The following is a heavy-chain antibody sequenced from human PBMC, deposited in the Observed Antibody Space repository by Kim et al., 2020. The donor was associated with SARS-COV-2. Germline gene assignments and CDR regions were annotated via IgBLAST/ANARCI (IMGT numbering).Heavy chain of an antibody. Sequence: YAQKCQGRVAMTEDTSTDTAYMELSSLRSEDTAVYYCATVRSIGYYGMDVWGQGTTVTVSS. CDR3: ATVRSIGYYGMDV. D-gene: IGHD2-15*01. J-gene: IGHJ6*02. V-gene: IGHV1-24*01.